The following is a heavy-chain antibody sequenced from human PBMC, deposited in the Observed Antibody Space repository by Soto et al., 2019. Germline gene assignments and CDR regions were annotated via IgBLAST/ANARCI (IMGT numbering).Heavy chain of an antibody. D-gene: IGHD4-17*01. V-gene: IGHV1-8*01. J-gene: IGHJ5*02. CDR3: ARGIKYGAYSRWFDP. Sequence: QVQLLQSGAEVKKPGASVKVSCKASGYTFTSYEINWVRQATGQGLEYLGWMNPDSGKTAYVPKFQGRVTMTWNTSISTAYMELSSLRSEDTAVYFCARGIKYGAYSRWFDPWGQGTLVTVSS. CDR1: GYTFTSYE. CDR2: MNPDSGKT.